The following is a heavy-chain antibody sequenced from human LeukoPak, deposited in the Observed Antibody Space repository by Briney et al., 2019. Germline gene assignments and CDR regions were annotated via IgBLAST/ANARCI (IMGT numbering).Heavy chain of an antibody. V-gene: IGHV1-2*02. CDR2: INPTSGAT. CDR1: GYTFTVYY. D-gene: IGHD2-15*01. Sequence: GASVKVSCQPSGYTFTVYYIHWVRQAPRQGLEWMGWINPTSGATNYAPKFQGRVTMTRDTSISTAYMELNSLRSDDTAVYFCARGVVAATFYYYMDVWGKGATVTVSS. J-gene: IGHJ6*03. CDR3: ARGVVAATFYYYMDV.